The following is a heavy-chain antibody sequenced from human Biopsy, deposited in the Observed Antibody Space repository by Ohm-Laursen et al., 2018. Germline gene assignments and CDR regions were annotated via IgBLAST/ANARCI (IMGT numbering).Heavy chain of an antibody. Sequence: SQTLSLTCTVSGGSISNNNYYWGWIRQPPGKGLEWIGRIFYRGSTNYKPSLKSRVNISVDTSKNQFSLKLNSVTAADTAVYYCARDYDTSGYYYVSWGQGTLVTVSS. V-gene: IGHV4-39*01. CDR2: IFYRGST. CDR1: GGSISNNNYY. J-gene: IGHJ5*02. D-gene: IGHD3-22*01. CDR3: ARDYDTSGYYYVS.